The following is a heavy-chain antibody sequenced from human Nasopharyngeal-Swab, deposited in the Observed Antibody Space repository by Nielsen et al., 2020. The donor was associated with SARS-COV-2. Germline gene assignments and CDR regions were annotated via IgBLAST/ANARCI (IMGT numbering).Heavy chain of an antibody. V-gene: IGHV3-23*01. J-gene: IGHJ6*02. CDR2: ISDNGGST. D-gene: IGHD2-15*01. Sequence: GGSLRLSCEASGFTLSSYAMTWVRQAPGKGLEWVSGISDNGGSTNYAGSVKGRFTISRDESKNTVYLQMNSLRAEDSAIYYCAKGGHCGGGSCYSLPYNYYFSMDVWGQGTTVTVSS. CDR1: GFTLSSYA. CDR3: AKGGHCGGGSCYSLPYNYYFSMDV.